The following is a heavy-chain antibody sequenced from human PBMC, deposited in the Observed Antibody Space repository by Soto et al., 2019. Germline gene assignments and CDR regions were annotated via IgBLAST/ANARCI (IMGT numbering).Heavy chain of an antibody. CDR2: IWYDGSNK. Sequence: GGSLRLSCAASGFTFSSYGMHWVRQAPGKGLEWVAVIWYDGSNKCYADSVKGRFTISRDNSKNTLYLQMNSLRAEDTAVYYCARDISCSGGSCSYYGMDVWGQGTTVTVSS. CDR3: ARDISCSGGSCSYYGMDV. CDR1: GFTFSSYG. V-gene: IGHV3-33*01. J-gene: IGHJ6*02. D-gene: IGHD2-15*01.